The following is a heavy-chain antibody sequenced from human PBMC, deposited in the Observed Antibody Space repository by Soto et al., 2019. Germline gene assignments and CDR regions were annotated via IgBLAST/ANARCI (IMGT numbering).Heavy chain of an antibody. CDR3: VRDRLRKAMSYYFHY. Sequence: PGGSLRLSCAASGFTFSDYYMSWVRLAPGKGLEWVSYISGSGSTLYYADSVKGRFTTSRDNAKNSLFLQMNSLRDEDTAVYLCVRDRLRKAMSYYFHYWGQGTLVTVSS. CDR1: GFTFSDYY. J-gene: IGHJ4*02. CDR2: ISGSGSTL. V-gene: IGHV3-11*01.